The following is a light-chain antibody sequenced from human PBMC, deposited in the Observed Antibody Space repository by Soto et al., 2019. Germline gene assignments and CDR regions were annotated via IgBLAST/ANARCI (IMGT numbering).Light chain of an antibody. Sequence: QSALTQPPSASWTPWQRVAISCSGISSNIGSNTVNWYQQLPGTAPKLLIYSENQRPSGVPDRFSGSRSGTSASLAISGLQSEDEADYYCATWDDRLNGYVFGTGTKVTVL. CDR2: SEN. CDR3: ATWDDRLNGYV. J-gene: IGLJ1*01. CDR1: SSNIGSNT. V-gene: IGLV1-44*01.